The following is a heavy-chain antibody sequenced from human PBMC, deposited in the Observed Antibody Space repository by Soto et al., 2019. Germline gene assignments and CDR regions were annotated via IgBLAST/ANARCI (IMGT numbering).Heavy chain of an antibody. CDR2: IYYSGST. CDR1: GGSISSSSYY. CDR3: ARRLYSVYDEGVGY. D-gene: IGHD5-12*01. V-gene: IGHV4-39*01. Sequence: QLQLQESGPGLVKPSETLSLTCTVSGGSISSSSYYWGWIRQPPGKGLEWIGSIYYSGSTYYNPSLKSRVTISVDTSKNQFSLKLSSVTAADTAVYYCARRLYSVYDEGVGYWGQGTLVTVSS. J-gene: IGHJ4*02.